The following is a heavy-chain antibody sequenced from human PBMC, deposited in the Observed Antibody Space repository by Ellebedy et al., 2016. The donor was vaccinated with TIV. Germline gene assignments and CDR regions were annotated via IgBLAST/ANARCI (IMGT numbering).Heavy chain of an antibody. D-gene: IGHD6-19*01. J-gene: IGHJ4*02. CDR3: ARDLDKSSGWYGGAAY. Sequence: GESLKISCAASGFTFSGSEMHWVRQAPGKGLEWVAVISYDGSSKYYADSVKGRFTISRDNSMTTLYLEMNSLRAEDTAVYYCARDLDKSSGWYGGAAYWGQGTLVTVSS. CDR2: ISYDGSSK. V-gene: IGHV3-30-3*01. CDR1: GFTFSGSE.